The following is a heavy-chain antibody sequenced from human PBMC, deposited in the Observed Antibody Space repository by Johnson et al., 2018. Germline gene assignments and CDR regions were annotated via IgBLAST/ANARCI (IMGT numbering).Heavy chain of an antibody. D-gene: IGHD3-22*01. CDR1: GFTFDDYA. V-gene: IGHV3-9*01. CDR2: ISWNGGSI. Sequence: VQLVESGGGLVQPGRSLRLSCAASGFTFDDYAMHWVRQAPGKGLEWVSGISWNGGSIDYADSVKGRFTISRDNAKNSLYLQMNSLRAEDTALYYVAKYYSSAYLGDDAFDNGGQGTIVTVSS. CDR3: AKYYSSAYLGDDAFDN. J-gene: IGHJ3*02.